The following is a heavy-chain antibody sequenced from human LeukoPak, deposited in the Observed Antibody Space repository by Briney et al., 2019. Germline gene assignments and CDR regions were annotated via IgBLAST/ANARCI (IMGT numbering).Heavy chain of an antibody. V-gene: IGHV3-23*01. CDR1: GFTFSGYA. Sequence: GGSLRLSCAASGFTFSGYAMSWVRQAPGKGLEWVSAISGSGGSTYYADSVKGRFTISRDNSKNTLYLQMNSLRAEDTAVYYCAKGGWYYDSSGYPSLNDPFDYWGQGTLVTVSS. CDR3: AKGGWYYDSSGYPSLNDPFDY. J-gene: IGHJ4*02. D-gene: IGHD3-22*01. CDR2: ISGSGGST.